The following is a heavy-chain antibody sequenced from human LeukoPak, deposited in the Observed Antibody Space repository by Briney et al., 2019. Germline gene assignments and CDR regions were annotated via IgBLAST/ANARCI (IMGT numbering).Heavy chain of an antibody. D-gene: IGHD2-2*01. Sequence: ASVKVFCKASGYTFSSYDVNWVRQAAGQGLEWIGWMRPNNGNTGYAQKFQDRVTMTRDTSINTAYMELRSLTSEDTAVYYCARGPPESTSSDSWGQGTLVTISS. V-gene: IGHV1-8*01. CDR3: ARGPPESTSSDS. CDR2: MRPNNGNT. J-gene: IGHJ4*02. CDR1: GYTFSSYD.